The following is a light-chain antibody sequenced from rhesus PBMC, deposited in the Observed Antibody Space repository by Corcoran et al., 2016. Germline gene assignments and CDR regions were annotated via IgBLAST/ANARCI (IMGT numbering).Light chain of an antibody. Sequence: EIVLTQSPATLSLSPGERATLSCRASQSVSSSLAWYQQKPGQVPRLLLYGASSRATGIPDRFSGSGSGTDCTLTISGLEPEDFAVYDCQQYSNWYSFGQGTKVEIK. CDR2: GAS. CDR3: QQYSNWYS. V-gene: IGKV3-42*03. CDR1: QSVSSS. J-gene: IGKJ2*01.